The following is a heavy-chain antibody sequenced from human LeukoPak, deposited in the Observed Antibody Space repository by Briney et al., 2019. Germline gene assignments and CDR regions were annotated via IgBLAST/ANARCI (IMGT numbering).Heavy chain of an antibody. D-gene: IGHD6-13*01. CDR1: GFTVSSNY. Sequence: GGSLRLSCPASGFTVSSNYMSGVRQPPGRGRGGVPVSYSGGSTYYAASVKGRFTISRDNSKNTLYLQMNSLRAEDTAVYYCAGYSSSRGWFDPWGQGTLVTVSS. CDR3: AGYSSSRGWFDP. V-gene: IGHV3-53*01. J-gene: IGHJ5*02. CDR2: SYSGGST.